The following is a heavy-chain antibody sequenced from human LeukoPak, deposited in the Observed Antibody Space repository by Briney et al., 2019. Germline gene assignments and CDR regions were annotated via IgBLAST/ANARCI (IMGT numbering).Heavy chain of an antibody. D-gene: IGHD6-6*01. J-gene: IGHJ5*02. Sequence: GGSLRLSCAASGFTFSYFALHWVRQAPGKGLEDVAGISYNGGSTFSANSVKGRFTISRDNSKNTLYLQMGGLRPEDMAVYFCAREYSNSSGRTFDPWGQGTLVTVSS. V-gene: IGHV3-64*01. CDR3: AREYSNSSGRTFDP. CDR2: ISYNGGST. CDR1: GFTFSYFA.